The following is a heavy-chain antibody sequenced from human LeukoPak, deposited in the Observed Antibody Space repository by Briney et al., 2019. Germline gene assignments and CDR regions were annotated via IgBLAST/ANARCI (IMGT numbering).Heavy chain of an antibody. CDR2: VNTNSGYT. D-gene: IGHD2-15*01. Sequence: GASVNVSCRASGYTFSTYDINWVRQATGQGLEWMGWVNTNSGYTGYAQKFQGRVTMTRNTSISTAYMELSSLRSEDTAVYYCARGGHRDIAVLVAAITLSTFDCWGQGTLVTVSS. V-gene: IGHV1-8*01. CDR3: ARGGHRDIAVLVAAITLSTFDC. J-gene: IGHJ4*02. CDR1: GYTFSTYD.